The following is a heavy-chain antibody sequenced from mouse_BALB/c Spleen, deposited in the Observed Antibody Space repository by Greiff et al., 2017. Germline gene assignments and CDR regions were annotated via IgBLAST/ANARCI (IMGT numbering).Heavy chain of an antibody. D-gene: IGHD1-2*01. CDR1: GFTFSDYY. CDR3: AREGTATSFDY. Sequence: EVQRVESGGGLVKPGGSLKLSCAASGFTFSDYYMYWVRQTPEKRLEWVATISDGGSYTYYPDSVKGRFTISRDNAKNNLYLQMSSLKSEDTAMYYCAREGTATSFDYWGQGTTLTVSS. CDR2: ISDGGSYT. J-gene: IGHJ2*01. V-gene: IGHV5-4*02.